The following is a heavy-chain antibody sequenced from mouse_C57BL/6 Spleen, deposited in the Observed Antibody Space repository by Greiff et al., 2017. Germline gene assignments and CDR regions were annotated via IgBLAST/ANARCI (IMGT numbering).Heavy chain of an antibody. CDR3: ARDGRPGEASSFAY. CDR2: LHPNSGST. V-gene: IGHV1-64*01. Sequence: VQLQQSGAELVQPGASVKLSCKASGYTFTSYWMHWVKPRPGQGLEWIGMLHPNSGSTTYTEKFTSKDTLAGDNSSSTDYMQLSRLTAEDAAVYYRARDGRPGEASSFAYWGQGTLVTVSA. D-gene: IGHD2-13*01. J-gene: IGHJ3*01. CDR1: GYTFTSYW.